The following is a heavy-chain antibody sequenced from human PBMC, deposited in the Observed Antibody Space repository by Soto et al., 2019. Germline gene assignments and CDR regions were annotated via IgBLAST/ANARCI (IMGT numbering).Heavy chain of an antibody. CDR2: INHSGST. V-gene: IGHV4-30-2*01. D-gene: IGHD2-15*01. CDR3: ARDGVVVVAATYYYYGMDV. CDR1: GGSISSGGYS. J-gene: IGHJ6*02. Sequence: PSETLSLTCAVSGGSISSGGYSWSWIRQPPGKGLEWIGYINHSGSTNYNPSLKSRVTISVDTSKNQFSLKLSSVTAADTAVYYCARDGVVVVAATYYYYGMDVWGQGTTVTVSS.